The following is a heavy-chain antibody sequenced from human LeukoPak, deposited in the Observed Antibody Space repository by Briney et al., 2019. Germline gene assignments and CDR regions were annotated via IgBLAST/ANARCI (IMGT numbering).Heavy chain of an antibody. D-gene: IGHD5-18*01. V-gene: IGHV3-30*18. J-gene: IGHJ4*02. CDR2: ISFDGSNT. Sequence: GGSLRLSCAASGFTFSTYGTHWVRQAPGKGLEWVAVISFDGSNTYYADSVKGRFTISRDNSMNTLYLQMNSLRAEDTAVYYCAKRGGIQLWSPFDYWGQGTLVTVSS. CDR3: AKRGGIQLWSPFDY. CDR1: GFTFSTYG.